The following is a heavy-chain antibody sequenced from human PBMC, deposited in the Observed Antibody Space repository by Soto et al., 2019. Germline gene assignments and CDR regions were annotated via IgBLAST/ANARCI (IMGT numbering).Heavy chain of an antibody. Sequence: PGGSLRLSCAASGFTFSSYWMSWVRQAPGKGLEWVANIKQDGSEKYYVDSVKGRFTISRDNAKNSLYLQMNSLRAEDTAVYYCARGIAARRVPFDYWGQGTRVTVSS. CDR2: IKQDGSEK. J-gene: IGHJ4*02. D-gene: IGHD6-6*01. CDR3: ARGIAARRVPFDY. V-gene: IGHV3-7*03. CDR1: GFTFSSYW.